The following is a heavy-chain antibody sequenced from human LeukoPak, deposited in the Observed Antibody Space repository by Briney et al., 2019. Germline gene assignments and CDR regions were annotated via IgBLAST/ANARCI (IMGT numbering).Heavy chain of an antibody. CDR2: ISYDGSNR. Sequence: GGSLRLSCAASGFTFSSYAMHWVRQAPGKGLEWVAVISYDGSNRYYADSVKGRFTISRDNAKNSLFLQMNSLRAEDTAVYYCARDLASGWYGYDAFDIWGQGTMVTVSS. J-gene: IGHJ3*02. CDR3: ARDLASGWYGYDAFDI. CDR1: GFTFSSYA. V-gene: IGHV3-30-3*01. D-gene: IGHD6-19*01.